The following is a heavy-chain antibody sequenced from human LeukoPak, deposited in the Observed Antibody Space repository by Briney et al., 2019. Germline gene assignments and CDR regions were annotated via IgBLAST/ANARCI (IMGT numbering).Heavy chain of an antibody. CDR1: GFTFNTYS. V-gene: IGHV3-21*01. CDR3: ARDVASGYDRRFDP. Sequence: PGGPLRLSCAASGFTFNTYSMNWVRQAPGKGLEWVSSISTSGNYIYYADSVRGRFTTSRDNAKNSLYLQMNSLRVDDTAVYYCARDVASGYDRRFDPWGQGTLVTVSS. CDR2: ISTSGNYI. J-gene: IGHJ5*02. D-gene: IGHD5-12*01.